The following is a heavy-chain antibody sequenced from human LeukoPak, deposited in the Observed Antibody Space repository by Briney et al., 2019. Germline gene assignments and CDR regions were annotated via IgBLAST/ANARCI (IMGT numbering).Heavy chain of an antibody. CDR3: ARDYRLVGAYAFDI. CDR1: GYTFTSYY. D-gene: IGHD1-26*01. J-gene: IGHJ3*02. CDR2: INPSGGST. Sequence: ASVKVSCTASGYTFTSYYMHWVRQAPGQGLEWLGIINPSGGSTSYAQKFQGRVTMTRDTSTSTVYTELSSLRSEDTAVYYCARDYRLVGAYAFDIRGQGTMVTVSS. V-gene: IGHV1-46*01.